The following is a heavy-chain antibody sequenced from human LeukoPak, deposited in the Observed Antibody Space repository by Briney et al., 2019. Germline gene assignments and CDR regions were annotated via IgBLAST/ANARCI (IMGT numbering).Heavy chain of an antibody. CDR1: GYTFTGYH. V-gene: IGHV1-46*01. Sequence: ASVKVSCKASGYTFTGYHMHWVRQAPGQGLEWMGIINPSSGNTVYAQKFQGRVTMTRDTSTSTIYMELSGLRSEDTAVYYCARRYGDHAWYFDLWGRGTLVTVSS. J-gene: IGHJ2*01. D-gene: IGHD4-17*01. CDR2: INPSSGNT. CDR3: ARRYGDHAWYFDL.